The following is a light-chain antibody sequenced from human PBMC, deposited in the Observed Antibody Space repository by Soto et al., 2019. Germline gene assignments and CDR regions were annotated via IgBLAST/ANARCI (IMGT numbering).Light chain of an antibody. J-gene: IGKJ3*01. Sequence: EMVGTQSPRTRSWSPEERATLSCRASQSVSSSYLAWYQQKPGQPPRLLIYGASSRATGIPDRFSGSGSGTEFTLTISRLEPEAFAVYYCQQYGSSPGFTFGPGPKVDIK. V-gene: IGKV3-20*01. CDR2: GAS. CDR1: QSVSSSY. CDR3: QQYGSSPGFT.